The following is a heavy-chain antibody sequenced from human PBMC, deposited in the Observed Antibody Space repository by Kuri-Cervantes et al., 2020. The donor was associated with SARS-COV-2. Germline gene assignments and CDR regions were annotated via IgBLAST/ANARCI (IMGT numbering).Heavy chain of an antibody. CDR2: IKQDGSEK. CDR1: GFTFSSYW. Sequence: GGSLRLSCAASGFTFSSYWMSWVRQAPGKGLEWVANIKQDGSEKYYVDSVKGRFTISGDNAKNSLYLQMNSLRAEDTAVYYCARGGYCSSTSCADYYYYGMNVWGQGPTVTVSS. J-gene: IGHJ6*02. V-gene: IGHV3-7*02. D-gene: IGHD2-2*01. CDR3: ARGGYCSSTSCADYYYYGMNV.